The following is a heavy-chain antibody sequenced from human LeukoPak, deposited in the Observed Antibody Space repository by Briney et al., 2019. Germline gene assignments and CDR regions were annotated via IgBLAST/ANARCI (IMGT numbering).Heavy chain of an antibody. V-gene: IGHV3-21*01. J-gene: IGHJ6*02. CDR1: GFTFSSHS. CDR2: ISSSSSFR. D-gene: IGHD4-17*01. CDR3: ARNVPHYGDYSAANYYYGMDV. Sequence: GGSLRLSCAGPGFTFSSHSINWVRQAPGKGLEWVSSISSSSSFRYYADSVRGRFTISRDNAKNSVYLQMNSLRAEDTAVYYCARNVPHYGDYSAANYYYGMDVWGQGTTVTVSS.